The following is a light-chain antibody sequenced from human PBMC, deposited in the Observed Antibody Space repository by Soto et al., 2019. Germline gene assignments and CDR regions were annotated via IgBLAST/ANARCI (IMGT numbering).Light chain of an antibody. CDR1: QSVLYSSNSKNY. CDR2: WAS. CDR3: QQYYSTPIT. J-gene: IGKJ5*01. V-gene: IGKV4-1*01. Sequence: DIVMTQSPDSLAVSLGERATINCKSSQSVLYSSNSKNYLAWHQQKPGQSPKLLIYWASTRESGVPDRFSGSGSGTDFTLTISSLQAEDVAVYYCQQYYSTPITFGQGTRLEIK.